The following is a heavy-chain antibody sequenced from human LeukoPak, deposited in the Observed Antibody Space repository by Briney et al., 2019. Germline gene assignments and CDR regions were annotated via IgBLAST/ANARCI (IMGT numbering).Heavy chain of an antibody. CDR2: VDGGGGGT. CDR3: AKQSAGSAAWYSLHYDF. V-gene: IGHV3-23*01. J-gene: IGHJ4*02. Sequence: GGSLRLSCAASGFALSSYAMTWVRQAPGRGLEWVSSVDGGGGGTYYADSVKGRFTISRDNSKDTLYLQMNGLRAEDTAVYFCAKQSAGSAAWYSLHYDFWGQGTLVTVSS. D-gene: IGHD6-13*01. CDR1: GFALSSYA.